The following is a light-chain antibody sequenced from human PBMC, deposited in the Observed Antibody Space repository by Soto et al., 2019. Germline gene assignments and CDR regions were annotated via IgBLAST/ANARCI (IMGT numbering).Light chain of an antibody. CDR2: EVS. V-gene: IGLV2-8*01. Sequence: QSALTQPPSASGSPGQSVTISCTGTSSDVGGYNYVSWYQQHPGKAPKLMIYEVSKRPSGVPDRFSGSKSGNTASLTVSGLQAEDEADYYCSSYAGSNMGVVFGGGTKLTVL. J-gene: IGLJ2*01. CDR3: SSYAGSNMGVV. CDR1: SSDVGGYNY.